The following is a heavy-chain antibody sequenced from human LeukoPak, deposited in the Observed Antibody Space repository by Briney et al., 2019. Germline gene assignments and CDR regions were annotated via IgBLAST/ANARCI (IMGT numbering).Heavy chain of an antibody. CDR1: GFPFSSYV. Sequence: PGGSLKLSCAASGFPFSSYVMSWGRRAPGKGLEWVSAISDSGGSTYYADSVKGRFTISRDNSKNTLFLQMNSLRAEDTAVYYCAKFYDSSTYYSNFDYWGQGTLVTVSS. CDR2: ISDSGGST. D-gene: IGHD3-22*01. J-gene: IGHJ4*02. V-gene: IGHV3-23*01. CDR3: AKFYDSSTYYSNFDY.